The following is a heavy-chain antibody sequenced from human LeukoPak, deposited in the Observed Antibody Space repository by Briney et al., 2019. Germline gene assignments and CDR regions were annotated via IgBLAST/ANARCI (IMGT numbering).Heavy chain of an antibody. J-gene: IGHJ1*01. V-gene: IGHV1-2*02. CDR3: AREYYYGSGSYYNDAYFQH. Sequence: SVKVSCKASGYTFTGYYMHWVRQAPGQGLEWMGWINPNSGGTNYAQKFQGRVTMTRDTSISTAYMELSRLRSDDTAVYYCAREYYYGSGSYYNDAYFQHWGQGTLVTVSS. CDR2: INPNSGGT. D-gene: IGHD3-10*01. CDR1: GYTFTGYY.